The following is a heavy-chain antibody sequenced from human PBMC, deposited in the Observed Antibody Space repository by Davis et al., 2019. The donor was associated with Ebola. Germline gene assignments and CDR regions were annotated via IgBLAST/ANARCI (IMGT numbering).Heavy chain of an antibody. V-gene: IGHV1-69*13. CDR3: ARIGYCSSTSCYADAFDI. Sequence: AASVKVSCKASGGTFSSYAISWVRQAPGQGLEWMGGIIPIFGTANYAQKFQGRVTITADESTSTAYMELSSLRSEDTAVYYCARIGYCSSTSCYADAFDIWGQGTMVTVSS. CDR1: GGTFSSYA. D-gene: IGHD2-2*01. J-gene: IGHJ3*02. CDR2: IIPIFGTA.